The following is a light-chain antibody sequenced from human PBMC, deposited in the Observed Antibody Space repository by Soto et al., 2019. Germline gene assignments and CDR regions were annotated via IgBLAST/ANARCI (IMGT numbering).Light chain of an antibody. V-gene: IGLV2-14*03. Sequence: QSALTQPASVSGSPGQSVTISCAGASRDVTDSDSVSWSQHRPGEAPELKILDFTYRPSGVSDRFSGSLSADTASLTISGLQVEDEGDYYCVSYTNPGTYVFGPGTKLTVL. CDR3: VSYTNPGTYV. J-gene: IGLJ1*01. CDR1: SRDVTDSDS. CDR2: DFT.